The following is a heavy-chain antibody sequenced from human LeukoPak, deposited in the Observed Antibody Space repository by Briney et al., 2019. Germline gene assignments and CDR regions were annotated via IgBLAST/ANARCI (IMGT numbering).Heavy chain of an antibody. J-gene: IGHJ6*04. CDR1: GGSISSGDYY. D-gene: IGHD3-10*01. CDR3: ARDWVVLLWFGELSHGMDV. V-gene: IGHV4-30-4*01. CDR2: IYYSGST. Sequence: PSETLSLTCTVSGGSISSGDYYWSWIRLPPGKGLEWIGYIYYSGSTYYNPSLKSRVTISVDTSKNQFSLKLSSVTAADTAVYYCARDWVVLLWFGELSHGMDVWGKGTTVTVSS.